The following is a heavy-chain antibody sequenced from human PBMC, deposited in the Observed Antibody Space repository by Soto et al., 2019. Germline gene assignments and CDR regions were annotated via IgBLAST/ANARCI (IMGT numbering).Heavy chain of an antibody. CDR3: ARDWGHWYYDSSGYYNWFDP. V-gene: IGHV3-30-3*01. Sequence: GGSLRLSCAASGFTSSSYAMHWVRQAPGKGLEWVAVISYDGSNKYYADSVKGRFTISRDNSKNTLYLQMNSLRAEDTAVYYCARDWGHWYYDSSGYYNWFDPWGQGTLVTVSS. CDR2: ISYDGSNK. D-gene: IGHD3-22*01. J-gene: IGHJ5*02. CDR1: GFTSSSYA.